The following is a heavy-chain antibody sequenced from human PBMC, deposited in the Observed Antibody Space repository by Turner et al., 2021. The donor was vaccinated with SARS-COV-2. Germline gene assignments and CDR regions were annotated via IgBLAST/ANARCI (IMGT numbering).Heavy chain of an antibody. CDR2: IWHDGSKK. V-gene: IGHV3-33*01. CDR1: VFSFSCYG. J-gene: IGHJ6*02. D-gene: IGHD3-10*01. Sequence: VLLLESVGRVFQPATCLRLSCSASVFSFSCYGMHWVRQAPGKGLQWVAVIWHDGSKKYYAVAVKGRVTMSRDNAKNTLYMQMNSLKAEDTAVYYGVRGVVGRGWTLKDDYHGMDVWGQGTTVTVSS. CDR3: VRGVVGRGWTLKDDYHGMDV.